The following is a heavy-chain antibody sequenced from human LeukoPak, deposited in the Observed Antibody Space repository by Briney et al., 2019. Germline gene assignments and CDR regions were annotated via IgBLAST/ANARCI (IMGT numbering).Heavy chain of an antibody. CDR1: GYTFTELS. D-gene: IGHD2-8*02. CDR2: FDPEDDET. CDR3: ARAPAWSSYYHYYGLDV. Sequence: ASVKVSCKVSGYTFTELSMHWVRQAPGKGLEWMGGFDPEDDETIYAQKFQGRVTMTEDTSTDTAYMELSSLRSEDTAVYYCARAPAWSSYYHYYGLDVWGQGTTVTVSS. J-gene: IGHJ6*02. V-gene: IGHV1-24*01.